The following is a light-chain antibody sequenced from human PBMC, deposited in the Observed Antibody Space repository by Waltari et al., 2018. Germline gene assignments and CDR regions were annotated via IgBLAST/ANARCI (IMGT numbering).Light chain of an antibody. V-gene: IGKV1-NL1*01. CDR3: QQYYSTPLYT. CDR1: QGISNS. J-gene: IGKJ2*01. Sequence: DIQMTQFPSSLSASVSKRVTIHCRASQGISNSLAWYQQKPGKAPKLLLYAASRLDRGVPSRFSGSGSGTDYTLTISSLQPEDFATYYCQQYYSTPLYTFGQGTKLEIK. CDR2: AAS.